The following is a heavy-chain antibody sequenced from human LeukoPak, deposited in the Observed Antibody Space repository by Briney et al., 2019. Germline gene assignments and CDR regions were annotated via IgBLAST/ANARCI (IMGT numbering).Heavy chain of an antibody. CDR3: ARVTRYYYGMDV. J-gene: IGHJ6*02. CDR1: GYSFTSFD. D-gene: IGHD1-14*01. CDR2: MNPNSGNT. V-gene: IGHV1-8*01. Sequence: GASVKVSCTASGYSFTSFDINWVRQATGQGLEWMGWMNPNSGNTGYAQKFQGRVTMTRNTSINTAYMELSSLSSEDTAVYYCARVTRYYYGMDVWGQGTTVTVSS.